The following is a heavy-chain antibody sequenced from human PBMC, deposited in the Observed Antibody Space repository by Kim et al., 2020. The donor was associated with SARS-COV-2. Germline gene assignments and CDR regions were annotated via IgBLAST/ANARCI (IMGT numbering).Heavy chain of an antibody. CDR3: ARDIVVVPAATPLHYYYGMDV. J-gene: IGHJ6*02. CDR1: GYTFTSYY. V-gene: IGHV1-46*01. D-gene: IGHD2-2*01. Sequence: ASVKVSCKASGYTFTSYYMHWVRQAPGQGLEWMGIINPSGGSTSYAQKFQGRVTMTRDTSTSTVYMELSSLRSEDTAVYYCARDIVVVPAATPLHYYYGMDVWGQGTKVTVSS. CDR2: INPSGGST.